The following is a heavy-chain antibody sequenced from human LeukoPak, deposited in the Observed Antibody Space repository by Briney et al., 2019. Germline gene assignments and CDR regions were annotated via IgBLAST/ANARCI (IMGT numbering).Heavy chain of an antibody. CDR3: ATSAGITMVRGPNDAFDI. CDR2: IYTSGST. V-gene: IGHV4-4*07. D-gene: IGHD3-10*01. J-gene: IGHJ3*02. Sequence: SETLSLTCTVSGGSISNYYWTWIRQPAGKRLEWIGRIYTSGSTNYNPSLKSRVTISVDTSKNQFSLKLSSVTAADTAVYYCATSAGITMVRGPNDAFDIWGQGTMVTVSS. CDR1: GGSISNYY.